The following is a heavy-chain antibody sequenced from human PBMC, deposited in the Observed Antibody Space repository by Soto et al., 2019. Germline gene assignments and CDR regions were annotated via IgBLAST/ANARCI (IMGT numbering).Heavy chain of an antibody. CDR2: ISSNGGST. CDR3: ARGELDIVVVPAAIGDAFDI. CDR1: GFTFSSYA. D-gene: IGHD2-2*01. V-gene: IGHV3-64*01. Sequence: GGSLRLSCAASGFTFSSYAMHWVRQAPGKGLEYVSAISSNGGSTYYANSVKGRFTISRDNSKNTLYLQMGSLRAEDMAVYYCARGELDIVVVPAAIGDAFDIWGQGTMVTVSS. J-gene: IGHJ3*02.